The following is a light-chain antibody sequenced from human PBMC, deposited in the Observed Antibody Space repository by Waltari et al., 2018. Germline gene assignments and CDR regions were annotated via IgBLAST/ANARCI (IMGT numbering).Light chain of an antibody. CDR1: QSVGTK. CDR2: GAS. J-gene: IGKJ1*01. CDR3: QQYNLWPWT. V-gene: IGKV3-15*01. Sequence: EIVMTQSPVTLSVSPGERPTLPCRASQSVGTKLAWYQQKPGQAPRLLIYGASTRATGIAARFSGSGSGTEFTLTISSLQSEDFAIYYCQQYNLWPWTFDQGTKVDIK.